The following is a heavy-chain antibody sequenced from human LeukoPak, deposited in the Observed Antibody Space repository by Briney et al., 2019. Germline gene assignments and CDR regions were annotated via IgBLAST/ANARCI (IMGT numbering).Heavy chain of an antibody. CDR3: AKEFSGYLASFEY. J-gene: IGHJ4*02. CDR2: TSFDGSYK. Sequence: PGGSLILSCAASGFTFSSYGMHWVRQAPGKGLEWVAMTSFDGSYKNYADSVKGRFTISRDNSKNRLYLQMNSLRAEDTAVYYCAKEFSGYLASFEYWGQGTLVTVSS. V-gene: IGHV3-30*18. CDR1: GFTFSSYG. D-gene: IGHD3-22*01.